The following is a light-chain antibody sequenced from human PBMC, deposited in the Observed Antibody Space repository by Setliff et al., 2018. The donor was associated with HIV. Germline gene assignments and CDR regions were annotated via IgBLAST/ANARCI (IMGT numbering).Light chain of an antibody. V-gene: IGLV3-21*03. CDR1: NIGSKS. J-gene: IGLJ1*01. CDR3: QVWDSSSDHPGV. CDR2: DDS. Sequence: SYELTQPPSVSVAPGKTARITCGGNNIGSKSVHWYQQKPGRAPVLVAHDDSDRPSGIPERFSGSNSGNTATLTISRVEAGDEADYYCQVWDSSSDHPGVFGTGTKVTVL.